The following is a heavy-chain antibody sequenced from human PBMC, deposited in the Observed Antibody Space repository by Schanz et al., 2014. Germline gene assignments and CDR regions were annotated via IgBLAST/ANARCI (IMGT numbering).Heavy chain of an antibody. Sequence: QVQLQQWGAGLLKPSETLSLTCSVSGGSISSGSYYWNWIRQPAGKALEWVGRVFPNGITNYNPSRKRRVTISLDTSKNRFSLTLTSLTAADTAVYYCARDTTWRLDLWGRGTLVTVSS. CDR3: ARDTTWRLDL. J-gene: IGHJ2*01. V-gene: IGHV4-61*02. D-gene: IGHD1-1*01. CDR2: VFPNGIT. CDR1: GGSISSGSYY.